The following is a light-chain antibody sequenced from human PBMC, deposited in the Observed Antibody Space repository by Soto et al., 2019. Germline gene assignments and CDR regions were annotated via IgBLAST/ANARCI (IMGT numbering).Light chain of an antibody. CDR2: GAS. Sequence: EIVMTQSPPTLSVSPRETATLSSRASQRVSSSYLAWSQQKPGQAPRLLLNGASSRATGIPDRFSGSGSGTDFTLTISRLEPEDFAVYYCQQRGEWPQGATFGQGTRLEIK. V-gene: IGKV3D-20*02. CDR3: QQRGEWPQGAT. CDR1: QRVSSSY. J-gene: IGKJ5*01.